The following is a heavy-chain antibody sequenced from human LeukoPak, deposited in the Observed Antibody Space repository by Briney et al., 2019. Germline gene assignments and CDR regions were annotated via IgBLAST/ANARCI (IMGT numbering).Heavy chain of an antibody. CDR1: GFTFSSYS. J-gene: IGHJ4*02. D-gene: IGHD5-12*01. V-gene: IGHV3-21*01. CDR3: ARGVDSGRDCVDY. CDR2: ISSSSSYI. Sequence: GGSLRLSCAASGFTFSSYSMNWVRQAPGKGLEWVSSISSSSSYIYYADSVKGRFTISRDNAKNSLYLQMNSLRAEDTAVYYCARGVDSGRDCVDYWGQGTLVTVSS.